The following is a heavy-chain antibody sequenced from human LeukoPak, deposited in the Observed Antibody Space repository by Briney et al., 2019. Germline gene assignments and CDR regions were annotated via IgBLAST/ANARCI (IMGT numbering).Heavy chain of an antibody. CDR2: ISGSGGST. D-gene: IGHD1-26*01. CDR1: GFTFSSYA. V-gene: IGHV3-23*01. J-gene: IGHJ4*02. CDR3: AKDQSIVGATAFDY. Sequence: GGSLRLSCAASGFTFSSYAMSWVRQAPGKGLEWVSAISGSGGSTYYADSVKGRLTISRDNSKNTLYLQMNSLRAEDTAVYYCAKDQSIVGATAFDYWGQGTLVTVSS.